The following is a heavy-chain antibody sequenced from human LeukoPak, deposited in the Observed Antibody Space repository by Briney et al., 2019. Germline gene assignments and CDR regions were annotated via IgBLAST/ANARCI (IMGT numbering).Heavy chain of an antibody. V-gene: IGHV3-23*01. CDR1: GFSRRAYD. J-gene: IGHJ3*02. D-gene: IGHD3-10*01. CDR3: AMRDRGYGLDI. Sequence: PGGSLRLSCAASGFSRRAYDLIWVRQAPGKGLDCVSIINGGGDIMMYEDSVKGRFTISRDNSKNTFYLQMNSLRVEDTAVYYCAMRDRGYGLDIWGQGTMVTVSS. CDR2: INGGGDIM.